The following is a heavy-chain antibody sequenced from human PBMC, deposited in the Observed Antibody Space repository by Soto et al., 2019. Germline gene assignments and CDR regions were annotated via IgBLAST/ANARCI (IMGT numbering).Heavy chain of an antibody. V-gene: IGHV3-23*01. CDR2: VSGGGSNT. CDR1: GFTFSTYS. CDR3: ARWAGYGDE. Sequence: EVQLLESGGGLVQPGGSLRLSCAASGFTFSTYSMAWVRQAPGKGLAWVSGVSGGGSNTFYADSVKGRFPIPVGNSKNTVYLQMKSLRVGDTAVYYCARWAGYGDEWGQGTLVTVSS. D-gene: IGHD5-12*01. J-gene: IGHJ4*02.